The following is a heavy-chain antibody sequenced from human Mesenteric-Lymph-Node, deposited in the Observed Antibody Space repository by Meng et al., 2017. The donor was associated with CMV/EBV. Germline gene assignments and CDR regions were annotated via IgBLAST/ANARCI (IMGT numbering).Heavy chain of an antibody. CDR2: LRGSDGST. J-gene: IGHJ4*02. CDR1: GFTLSSYT. Sequence: GGSLRLSCAASGFTLSSYTMTWVRQVPGKGLEWVSSLRGSDGSTYHADSVKGRFTISRDKSTNTLYLQMNNLKAEDTGVYYCARGRTTVGVYFFDIWGQGTLVTVSS. V-gene: IGHV3-23*01. CDR3: ARGRTTVGVYFFDI. D-gene: IGHD3-16*01.